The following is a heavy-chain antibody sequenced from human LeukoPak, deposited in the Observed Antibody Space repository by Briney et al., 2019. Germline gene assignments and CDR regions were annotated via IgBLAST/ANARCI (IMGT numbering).Heavy chain of an antibody. CDR1: GGSISSSSYY. D-gene: IGHD3-3*01. CDR3: ARRRIWSGFDY. V-gene: IGHV4-39*01. Sequence: SETLSLTCTVSGGSISSSSYYWGWIRQPPGKGLEWIGSIYYSGSTYYNPSLKSRVTISVDTSKNQFSLKLSSVTAADTAVYYCARRRIWSGFDYWGQGTLVTVSS. CDR2: IYYSGST. J-gene: IGHJ4*02.